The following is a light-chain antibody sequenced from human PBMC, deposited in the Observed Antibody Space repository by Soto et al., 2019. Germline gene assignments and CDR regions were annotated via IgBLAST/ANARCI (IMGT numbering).Light chain of an antibody. V-gene: IGKV3-20*01. CDR1: QSVSSSY. Sequence: EIVLTQSPGTLSLSPGERATLSCRASQSVSSSYLAWYQQKPGQAPRLLIYGASSRATGIPDRFSGSGSGTEFTLTISRLEPEDFAVYYCQQYGSSPLHFGGGTKVEIK. J-gene: IGKJ4*01. CDR2: GAS. CDR3: QQYGSSPLH.